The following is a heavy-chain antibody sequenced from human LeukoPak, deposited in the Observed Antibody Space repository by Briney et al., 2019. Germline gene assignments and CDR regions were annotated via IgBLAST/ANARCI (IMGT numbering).Heavy chain of an antibody. CDR2: IWYDGSNK. CDR3: ARGDYYDSSPDY. CDR1: GFTFSSYG. V-gene: IGHV3-33*01. J-gene: IGHJ4*02. Sequence: GRSLRLSCAASGFTFSSYGMHWVRPAPGKGLEWVAVIWYDGSNKYYADSVKGRFTISRDNSKNTLYLQMNSLRAEDTAVYYCARGDYYDSSPDYWGQGTLVTVSS. D-gene: IGHD3-22*01.